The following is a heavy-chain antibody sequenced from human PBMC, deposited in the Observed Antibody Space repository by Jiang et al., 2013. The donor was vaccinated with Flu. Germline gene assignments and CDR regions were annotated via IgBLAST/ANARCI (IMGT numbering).Heavy chain of an antibody. CDR1: GYSISSGYY. V-gene: IGHV4-38-2*02. CDR2: IYHSGST. J-gene: IGHJ4*02. CDR3: AREWAAAGPFDY. Sequence: GPGLVKPSETLSLTCTVSGYSISSGYYWGWIRQPPGKGLEWIGSIYHSGSTYYNPSLKSRVTISVDTSKNQFSLKLSSVTAADTAVYYCAREWAAAGPFDYWGQGTLVTVSS. D-gene: IGHD6-13*01.